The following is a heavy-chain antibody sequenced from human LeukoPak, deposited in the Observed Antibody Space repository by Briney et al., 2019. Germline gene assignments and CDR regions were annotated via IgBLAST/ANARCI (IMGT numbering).Heavy chain of an antibody. CDR3: VDQGMGTN. CDR1: GFTVRSFW. D-gene: IGHD5-24*01. V-gene: IGHV3-7*02. CDR2: IKEDGSIK. J-gene: IGHJ4*02. Sequence: LSGGSLRLSCAASGFTVRSFWVRWVRQAPGRGLEWVANIKEDGSIKDYLDSVKGRFNISRDNSKDSLYLQMNSLRVDDTAVYYCVDQGMGTNRGQGTLVTVSS.